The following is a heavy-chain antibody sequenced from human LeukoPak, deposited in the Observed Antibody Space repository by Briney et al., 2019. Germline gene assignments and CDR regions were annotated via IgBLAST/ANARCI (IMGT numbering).Heavy chain of an antibody. CDR1: GGSFSGYY. CDR2: INHSGST. D-gene: IGHD2-21*02. Sequence: SETLSLTCAVYGGSFSGYYWSWIRQPPGKGLEWIGEINHSGSTNYNPSLKSRVTISVDTSKNQFSLKLSSVTAADTAVYYCARGGYCGGDCYSEYSGQGTLVTVSS. V-gene: IGHV4-34*01. CDR3: ARGGYCGGDCYSEY. J-gene: IGHJ4*02.